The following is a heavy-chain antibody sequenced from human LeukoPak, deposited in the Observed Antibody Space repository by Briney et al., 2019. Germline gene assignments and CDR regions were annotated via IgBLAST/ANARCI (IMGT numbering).Heavy chain of an antibody. CDR2: ISSSGSTI. Sequence: GGSLRLSCAASGFTFSSYEMNWVRQAPGKGLEWVSYISSSGSTIYYADSVKGRFTISRDNAKNSLYLQMNSLRAEDTAVYYCARDNGYSSSWPDRMDYWGQGTLVTVSS. CDR3: ARDNGYSSSWPDRMDY. V-gene: IGHV3-48*03. CDR1: GFTFSSYE. D-gene: IGHD6-13*01. J-gene: IGHJ4*02.